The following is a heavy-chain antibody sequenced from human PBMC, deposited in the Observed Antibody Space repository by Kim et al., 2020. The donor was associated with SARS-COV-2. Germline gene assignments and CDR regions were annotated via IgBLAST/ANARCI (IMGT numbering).Heavy chain of an antibody. CDR3: AREVVTYIPYFDY. J-gene: IGHJ4*02. Sequence: GGSLRLSCAASGFTFSSYWMHWVRQAPGKGLVWVSRINSDGSSTSYADSVKGRFTISRDNAKNTLYLQMNSLRAEDTAVYYCAREVVTYIPYFDYWGQGTLVTVSS. CDR2: INSDGSST. CDR1: GFTFSSYW. D-gene: IGHD2-2*01. V-gene: IGHV3-74*01.